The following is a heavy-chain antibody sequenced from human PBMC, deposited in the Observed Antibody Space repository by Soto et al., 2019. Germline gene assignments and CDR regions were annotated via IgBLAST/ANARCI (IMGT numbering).Heavy chain of an antibody. CDR3: ARGSGYYYWDDY. CDR1: GYTFTSFA. J-gene: IGHJ4*02. V-gene: IGHV1-3*01. Sequence: ASVKVSCKASGYTFTSFAMHWVRQAPGQRLEWMGWINAGNGNTKYSQKFQGRVTITRDTSASTAYMELSSLRSEDTAVYYCARGSGYYYWDDYWGQGTLVTVSS. CDR2: INAGNGNT. D-gene: IGHD3-22*01.